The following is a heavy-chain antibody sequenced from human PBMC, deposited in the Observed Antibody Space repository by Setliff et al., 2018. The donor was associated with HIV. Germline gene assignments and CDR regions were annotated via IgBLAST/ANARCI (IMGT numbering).Heavy chain of an antibody. CDR1: GGSFSSYG. CDR3: GRGDSLLESTVWFDR. V-gene: IGHV1-69*13. J-gene: IGHJ5*02. CDR2: LVPLFGSA. D-gene: IGHD1-1*01. Sequence: GASVKVSCKVSGGSFSSYGFTWVRQAPGQGLEWMGGLVPLFGSANYPQKFQGRVTMTADESTRTVYMELSRLRFEDTAMYYCGRGDSLLESTVWFDRWGQGTLVTVSS.